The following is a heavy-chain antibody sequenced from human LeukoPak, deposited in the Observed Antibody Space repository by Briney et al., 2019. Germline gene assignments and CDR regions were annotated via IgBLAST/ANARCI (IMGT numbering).Heavy chain of an antibody. Sequence: GESLKISCKGSGYSFTSYWISWVRQMPGKGLEWMGIIYPGDSDTRYSPSFQGQVTISADKSISTAYLQWSSLKASDTAMYYCARHAYCSSTSCYPYYWGQGTLVTVSS. CDR3: ARHAYCSSTSCYPYY. J-gene: IGHJ4*02. CDR1: GYSFTSYW. V-gene: IGHV5-51*01. CDR2: IYPGDSDT. D-gene: IGHD2-2*01.